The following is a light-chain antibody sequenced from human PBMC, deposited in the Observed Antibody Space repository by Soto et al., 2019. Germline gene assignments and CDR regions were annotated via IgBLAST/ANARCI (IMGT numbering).Light chain of an antibody. Sequence: QSALTQPAPVSGSPGQSITISCTGTSSDVGGYNFVSWYQQHPGKAPKLMIYDVSNRPSGVSNRFSGSKSGNTASLTISGLQAEDEADYYCSSYTSSSNYVFGTGPKVNVL. CDR3: SSYTSSSNYV. J-gene: IGLJ1*01. CDR1: SSDVGGYNF. CDR2: DVS. V-gene: IGLV2-14*01.